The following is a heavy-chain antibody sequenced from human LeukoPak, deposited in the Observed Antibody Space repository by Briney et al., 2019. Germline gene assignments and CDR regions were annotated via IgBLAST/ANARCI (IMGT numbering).Heavy chain of an antibody. Sequence: SETLSLTCAVYGGSFSGYYWSWIRQPPGKGLEWIGEINHSGSTNYNPSLKSRVTISVDTSKNQFSLKLSSVTAADTAVYYCARVSSSWYYFDYWGQGPRSPSPQ. CDR2: INHSGST. CDR3: ARVSSSWYYFDY. D-gene: IGHD6-13*01. J-gene: IGHJ4*02. CDR1: GGSFSGYY. V-gene: IGHV4-34*01.